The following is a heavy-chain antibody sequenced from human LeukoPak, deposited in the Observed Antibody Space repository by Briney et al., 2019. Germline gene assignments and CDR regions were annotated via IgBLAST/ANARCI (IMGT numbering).Heavy chain of an antibody. CDR2: IKTKTDGGTA. Sequence: GGSLRLSCAASGLTFSDAWMSWVSQAPGKGLEWVGRIKTKTDGGTADYAAPVKGRFTISRDDSKSTLYLQMNSLKTEDTAVYYCATALIWESSIDFWGQGTLVTVSS. V-gene: IGHV3-15*01. CDR1: GLTFSDAW. D-gene: IGHD1-26*01. J-gene: IGHJ4*02. CDR3: ATALIWESSIDF.